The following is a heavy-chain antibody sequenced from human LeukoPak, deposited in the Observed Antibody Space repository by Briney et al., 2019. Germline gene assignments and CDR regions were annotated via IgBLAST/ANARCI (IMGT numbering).Heavy chain of an antibody. CDR1: GGTFSSYA. CDR3: ARARPNYYDSSGYYYLDY. D-gene: IGHD3-22*01. V-gene: IGHV1-69*05. Sequence: GASVKVSCKASGGTFSSYAISWVRQAPGQGLEWMGGIIPIFGTANYAQKFQGRVTIITDESTSTAYMELSSLRSEDTAVYYCARARPNYYDSSGYYYLDYWGQGTLVTVSS. J-gene: IGHJ4*02. CDR2: IIPIFGTA.